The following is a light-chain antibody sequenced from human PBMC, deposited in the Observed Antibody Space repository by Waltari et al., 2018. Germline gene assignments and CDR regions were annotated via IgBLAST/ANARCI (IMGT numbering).Light chain of an antibody. CDR1: TPNIGHNY. CDR3: GSWDSSLGIGV. Sequence: QSVLTQAPSVSAAPGQTVNISCSGTTPNIGHNYVSWYQQLPGAAPKIVIYEDNRRPSVIPDRFSGSKSGASATLGITGLQTGDEADYYCGSWDSSLGIGVLGGGTRLTVL. CDR2: EDN. J-gene: IGLJ3*02. V-gene: IGLV1-51*01.